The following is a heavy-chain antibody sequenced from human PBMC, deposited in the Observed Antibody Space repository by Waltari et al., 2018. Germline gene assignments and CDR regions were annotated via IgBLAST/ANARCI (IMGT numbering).Heavy chain of an antibody. CDR1: GGSISSGGYY. CDR3: ARDTSSGYYSDY. V-gene: IGHV4-31*03. D-gene: IGHD3-22*01. J-gene: IGHJ4*02. Sequence: LQLQESGPGLVKPSQTLSLTCTVSGGSISSGGYYWRWIGQHPEMGLERIGYIYSSRSTYYNPSLKSRVTISVNTSKNQFSLKLSSVTAADTAVYYCARDTSSGYYSDYWGQGTLVTVSS. CDR2: IYSSRST.